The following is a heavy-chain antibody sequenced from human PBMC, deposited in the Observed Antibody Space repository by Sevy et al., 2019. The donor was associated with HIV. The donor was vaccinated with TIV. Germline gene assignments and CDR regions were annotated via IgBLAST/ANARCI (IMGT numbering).Heavy chain of an antibody. J-gene: IGHJ4*02. Sequence: ASVKVSCKASGYTFTSYDINWVRQATGQGLEWMGWMNPNSGNTGYAQNFQGRVTMTRNTSISNAYMELSSLRSEDTAVYYCAGTPPLYDFWSGYSPGGSEGRYYFDYWGQGTLVTVSS. CDR2: MNPNSGNT. CDR3: AGTPPLYDFWSGYSPGGSEGRYYFDY. CDR1: GYTFTSYD. D-gene: IGHD3-3*01. V-gene: IGHV1-8*01.